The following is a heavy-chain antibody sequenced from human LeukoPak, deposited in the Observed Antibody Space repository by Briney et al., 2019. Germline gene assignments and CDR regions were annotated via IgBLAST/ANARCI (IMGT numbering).Heavy chain of an antibody. Sequence: GGSLRLSCEASGFTFSGNWMSWVSQAPGKGLEWVARINPDGSQKLYVDSVKGRFTISRDNTKSSLYLQMNSLGAEDTAMYYCAKLLGTATTYDSWGQGTRVTVSS. CDR3: AKLLGTATTYDS. D-gene: IGHD5-24*01. CDR1: GFTFSGNW. J-gene: IGHJ4*02. CDR2: INPDGSQK. V-gene: IGHV3-7*01.